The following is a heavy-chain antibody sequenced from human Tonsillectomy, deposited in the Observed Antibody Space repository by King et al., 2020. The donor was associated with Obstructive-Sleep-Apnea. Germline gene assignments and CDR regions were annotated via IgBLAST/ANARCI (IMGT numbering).Heavy chain of an antibody. J-gene: IGHJ6*02. V-gene: IGHV2-26*01. Sequence: TLKESGPVLVKPTETLTLTCTVSGFSLSNARMGVSWIRQPPGKALEWLAHIFSNDENSYSTSLKSRLTISKDTSKSQVVLTMTNMDPVDTATYYCARNGGHYYYYGMDVWGQGTTVTVSS. D-gene: IGHD4-23*01. CDR3: ARNGGHYYYYGMDV. CDR1: GFSLSNARMG. CDR2: IFSNDEN.